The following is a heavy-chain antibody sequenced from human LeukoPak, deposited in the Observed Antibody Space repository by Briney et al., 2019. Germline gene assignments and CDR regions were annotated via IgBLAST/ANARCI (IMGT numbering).Heavy chain of an antibody. CDR2: ISGSGGST. D-gene: IGHD3-3*01. J-gene: IGHJ6*03. Sequence: PGGSLRLSCAASGLTFSSYAMSWVRQAPGKGLEWVSAISGSGGSTYYADSVKGRFTISRDNSKNTLYLQMNSLRAEDTAVYYCAKDGKYYDFWSGYYSRSYYYYMDVWGKGTTVTVSS. CDR1: GLTFSSYA. V-gene: IGHV3-23*01. CDR3: AKDGKYYDFWSGYYSRSYYYYMDV.